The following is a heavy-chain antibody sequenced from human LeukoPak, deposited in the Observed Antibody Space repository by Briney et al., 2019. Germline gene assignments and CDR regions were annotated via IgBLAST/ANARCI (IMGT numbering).Heavy chain of an antibody. Sequence: GGPLRLSCAASGFTFDDYAMHWVRQAPGKGLEWVSGISWNSGSIGYADSVKGRFTISRDNAMNTVYLQMNSLRAEDTAVYYCARVLSGSWDWFDPWGQGTLVTVSS. J-gene: IGHJ5*02. V-gene: IGHV3-9*01. CDR1: GFTFDDYA. CDR2: ISWNSGSI. D-gene: IGHD3-22*01. CDR3: ARVLSGSWDWFDP.